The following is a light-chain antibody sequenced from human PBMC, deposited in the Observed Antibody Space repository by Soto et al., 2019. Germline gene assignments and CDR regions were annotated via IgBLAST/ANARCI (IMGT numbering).Light chain of an antibody. CDR2: KSS. CDR3: QQYNSYPLT. J-gene: IGKJ4*01. CDR1: QSISSW. Sequence: DIQMTQSPSTLSESVGDRVTITCRASQSISSWLAWYQQKPGKAPKLLIYKSSSLESGDPSRFSGSGAEKESTLTISSLQSDDFATYCCQQYNSYPLTFGGGSKVEIK. V-gene: IGKV1-5*03.